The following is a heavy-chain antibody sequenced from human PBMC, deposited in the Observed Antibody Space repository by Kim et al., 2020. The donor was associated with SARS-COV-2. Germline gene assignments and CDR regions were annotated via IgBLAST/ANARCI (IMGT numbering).Heavy chain of an antibody. Sequence: GGSLRLSCAASGFTFSSYSMNWVRQAPGKGLEWVSSISSSSSYIYYADSVKGRFTISRDNAKNSLYLQMNSLRAEDTAVYYCARVWGYYDGEGGSHYWGQGTLVTVSS. CDR3: ARVWGYYDGEGGSHY. V-gene: IGHV3-21*01. CDR2: ISSSSSYI. CDR1: GFTFSSYS. J-gene: IGHJ4*02. D-gene: IGHD3-22*01.